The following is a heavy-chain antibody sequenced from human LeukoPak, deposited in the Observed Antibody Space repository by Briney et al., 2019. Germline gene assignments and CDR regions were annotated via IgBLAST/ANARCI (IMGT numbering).Heavy chain of an antibody. CDR2: INEDGGER. D-gene: IGHD1-14*01. CDR1: GFTLNRYW. V-gene: IGHV3-7*03. Sequence: GGSLRLSCAASGFTLNRYWMSWVRQAPGKGLEWVANINEDGGERHYVDSVKGRFTISRDNAKNSLYLQMNSLRVEDTAVYYCADYRKPQGLDYWGQGTLVTVSS. CDR3: ADYRKPQGLDY. J-gene: IGHJ4*02.